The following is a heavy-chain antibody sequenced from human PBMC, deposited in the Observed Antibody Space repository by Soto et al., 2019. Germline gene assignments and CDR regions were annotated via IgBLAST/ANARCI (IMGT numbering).Heavy chain of an antibody. CDR2: ISGSGGST. CDR3: AKKGDFWSGYYMDYYYYGMDV. J-gene: IGHJ6*02. CDR1: GFTFSSYA. V-gene: IGHV3-23*01. D-gene: IGHD3-3*01. Sequence: GALRLSCAASGFTFSSYAMSWVRQAPGKGLEWVSAISGSGGSTYYADSVKGRFTISRDNSKNTLYLQMNSLRAEDTAVYYCAKKGDFWSGYYMDYYYYGMDVWGQGTTVTVSS.